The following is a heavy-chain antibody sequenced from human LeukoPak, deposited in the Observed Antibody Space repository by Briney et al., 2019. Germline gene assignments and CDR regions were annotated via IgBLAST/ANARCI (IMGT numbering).Heavy chain of an antibody. J-gene: IGHJ3*02. Sequence: PWASVKVSCKASGGTFSSYAISWVRQAPGQGLEWMGGIIPIFGTANYAQKFQGRVTMTRDTSTSTVYMELSSLRSEDTAVYYCARDQDWNYAFDIWGQGTMVTVSS. V-gene: IGHV1-69*05. D-gene: IGHD1-7*01. CDR3: ARDQDWNYAFDI. CDR1: GGTFSSYA. CDR2: IIPIFGTA.